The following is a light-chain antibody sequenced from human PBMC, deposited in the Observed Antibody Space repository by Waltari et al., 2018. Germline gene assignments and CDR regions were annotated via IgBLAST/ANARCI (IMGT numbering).Light chain of an antibody. CDR3: QEYNSYSLT. J-gene: IGKJ4*01. CDR2: KAS. CDR1: QSISNW. Sequence: DIQMTQSPSTLSAFVGDRVIITCRASQSISNWLAWYQQNPGKAPKLLIYKASTLESGVPSRFSGSGSGTEFTLTISSLQPDDFATYYCQEYNSYSLTFGGGTKVEIK. V-gene: IGKV1-5*03.